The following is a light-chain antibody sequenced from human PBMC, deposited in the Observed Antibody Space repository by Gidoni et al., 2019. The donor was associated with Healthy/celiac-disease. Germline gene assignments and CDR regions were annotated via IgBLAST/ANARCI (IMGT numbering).Light chain of an antibody. V-gene: IGKV4-1*01. Sequence: DIVMTQSPDSLAVSLGERATINCKSSPSVLYSSNHNNYLAWYQQKPGQPPKLLIYWASTRESGVPDRFSGSGSGTDFTLTISSLQAEDVAVYYCQQYYSTPLTFGGGTKVEIK. CDR2: WAS. J-gene: IGKJ4*01. CDR3: QQYYSTPLT. CDR1: PSVLYSSNHNNY.